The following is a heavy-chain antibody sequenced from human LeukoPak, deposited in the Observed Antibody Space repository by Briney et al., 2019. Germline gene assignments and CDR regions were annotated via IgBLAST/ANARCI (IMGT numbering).Heavy chain of an antibody. V-gene: IGHV3-7*04. D-gene: IGHD3-9*01. CDR2: MDQDGSQK. Sequence: GGSLRLSCAASGFTFSSYWMSWVRQAPGKGLEWVANMDQDGSQKYYVDSLKGRITISRDNAKNSLYLQMNSLRAEDTAVYYCARENYDILTYFGTGMDVWGQGTTVT. J-gene: IGHJ6*02. CDR1: GFTFSSYW. CDR3: ARENYDILTYFGTGMDV.